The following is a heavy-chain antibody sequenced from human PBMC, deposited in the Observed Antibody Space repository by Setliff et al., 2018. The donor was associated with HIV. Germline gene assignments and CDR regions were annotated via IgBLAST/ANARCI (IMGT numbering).Heavy chain of an antibody. V-gene: IGHV3-21*01. CDR2: ISSSSSYI. Sequence: RLSCAASGFTFISYSMNWVRQAPGKGLEWVSSISSSSSYIYYADSVKGRFTISRDNAKNSLYLQMNSLRAEDTAVYYCARVEPGGSQAFDIWGQGTMVTVSS. CDR1: GFTFISYS. CDR3: ARVEPGGSQAFDI. J-gene: IGHJ3*02. D-gene: IGHD3-10*01.